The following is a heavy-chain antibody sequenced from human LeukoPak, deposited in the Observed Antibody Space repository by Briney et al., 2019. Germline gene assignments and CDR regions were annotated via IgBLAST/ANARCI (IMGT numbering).Heavy chain of an antibody. D-gene: IGHD5-18*01. Sequence: GGSLRLSCAASGFTLSSYWMHWVRHAPGKGLVWFSRINSDGSSTSYADSVKGRFTISRDNAKNTLYLQMNSLRAEDTAVYYCARGKRGYSYGFDYWGQGTLVTVSS. CDR1: GFTLSSYW. CDR2: INSDGSST. CDR3: ARGKRGYSYGFDY. J-gene: IGHJ4*02. V-gene: IGHV3-74*01.